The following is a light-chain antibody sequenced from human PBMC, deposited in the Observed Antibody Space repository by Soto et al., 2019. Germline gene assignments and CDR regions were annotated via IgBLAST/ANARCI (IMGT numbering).Light chain of an antibody. J-gene: IGKJ1*01. CDR3: QQYYSYPRT. V-gene: IGKV1-5*01. CDR2: DAS. CDR1: QTISRS. Sequence: DVQMTQSPSTLSASLGEGVTITCGASQTISRSLAWYQQKPGKAPTLLIYDASTLARVVPARFSGSRSGPDFTLTISCLQSEDFETYYCQQYYSYPRTFGQGTKVDIK.